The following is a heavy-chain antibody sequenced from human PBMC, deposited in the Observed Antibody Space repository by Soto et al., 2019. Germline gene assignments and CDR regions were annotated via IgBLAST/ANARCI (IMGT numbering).Heavy chain of an antibody. J-gene: IGHJ6*02. V-gene: IGHV3-15*01. CDR2: VKSKSDGEAT. CDR1: GFTFRSAW. CDR3: TTGVGATGFDYYYNGTDV. D-gene: IGHD1-26*01. Sequence: EAQLVESGGGVVKPGGSLRLSCGASGFTFRSAWMSWVRQAPGKGLEWVGRVKSKSDGEATDYGAPVKDRFIISRDDSKNTLYLQLNSLKTEDTGVYYCTTGVGATGFDYYYNGTDVWGRGTTVTVSS.